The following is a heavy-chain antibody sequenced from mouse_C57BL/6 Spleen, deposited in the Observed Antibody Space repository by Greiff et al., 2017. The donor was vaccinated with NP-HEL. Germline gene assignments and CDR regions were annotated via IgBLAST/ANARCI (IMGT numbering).Heavy chain of an antibody. Sequence: QVQLQQPGTELVKPGASVKLSCKASGYTFTSYWMHWVKQRPGQGLEWIGNINPSNGGTNYNEKFKSKATLTVDKSSSTAYMQLSSLTSEDAAVYYCARSNWDQGAWFAYWGQGTLVTVSA. CDR3: ARSNWDQGAWFAY. D-gene: IGHD4-1*01. CDR2: INPSNGGT. V-gene: IGHV1-53*01. J-gene: IGHJ3*01. CDR1: GYTFTSYW.